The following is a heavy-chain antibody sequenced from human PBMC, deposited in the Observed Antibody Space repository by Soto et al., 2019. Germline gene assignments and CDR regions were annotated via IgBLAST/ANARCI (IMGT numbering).Heavy chain of an antibody. CDR1: GFTFSNSG. V-gene: IGHV3-48*02. D-gene: IGHD1-26*01. CDR3: ARDRGGAGATDY. J-gene: IGHJ4*02. CDR2: ISSSSSTI. Sequence: EVQLVESGGGLVQPGGSLRLSCAASGFTFSNSGMNWVRQAPGKGLEWVAYISSSSSTIRYADSVKGRFTISRDNAKNSLFLQMNSLRDEDTAVYSCARDRGGAGATDYWGQGTLVTVSS.